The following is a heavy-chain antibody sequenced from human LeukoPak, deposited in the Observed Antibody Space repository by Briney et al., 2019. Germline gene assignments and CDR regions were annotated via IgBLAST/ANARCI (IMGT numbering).Heavy chain of an antibody. CDR2: MNSDGTTT. Sequence: PGGSLRLSCLASGFTFSDYWMHWVRQAPGKGLVWVARMNSDGTTTNYADSVKGRFTISRDNAKNTLFLQMNSLGAEDTAVYYCARAGWYRFDYWGQGTVVTVSS. V-gene: IGHV3-74*01. D-gene: IGHD6-19*01. CDR3: ARAGWYRFDY. CDR1: GFTFSDYW. J-gene: IGHJ4*02.